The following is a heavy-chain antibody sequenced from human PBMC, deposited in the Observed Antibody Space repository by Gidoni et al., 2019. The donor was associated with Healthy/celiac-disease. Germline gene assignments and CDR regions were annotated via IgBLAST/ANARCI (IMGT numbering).Heavy chain of an antibody. CDR3: AGSNYEQLLTYYYYGMDV. CDR1: GGTFSSYA. V-gene: IGHV1-69*01. Sequence: QVQLVQSGAEVKKPGSSVKVSCKASGGTFSSYAISWVRQAPGQGLEWMGGIIPIFGTANYAQKFQGRVTITADESTSTAYMELSSLRSEDTAVYYCAGSNYEQLLTYYYYGMDVWGQGTTVTVSS. J-gene: IGHJ6*02. CDR2: IIPIFGTA. D-gene: IGHD3-3*01.